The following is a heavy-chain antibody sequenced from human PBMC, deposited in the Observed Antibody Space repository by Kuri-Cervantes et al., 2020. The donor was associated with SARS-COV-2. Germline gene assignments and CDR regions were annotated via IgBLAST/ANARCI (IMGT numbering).Heavy chain of an antibody. J-gene: IGHJ4*02. CDR1: GYTFTSYG. V-gene: IGHV1-18*04. CDR3: ASESGSSGWYGFDF. D-gene: IGHD6-19*01. Sequence: ASVKVSCKASGYTFTSYGISWVRQAPGQGLEWMGGISAYNGNTNYAQKLQGRVTMTTDTSTSTAYMELMSLRSDDTAVYYCASESGSSGWYGFDFWGQGTLVTVSS. CDR2: ISAYNGNT.